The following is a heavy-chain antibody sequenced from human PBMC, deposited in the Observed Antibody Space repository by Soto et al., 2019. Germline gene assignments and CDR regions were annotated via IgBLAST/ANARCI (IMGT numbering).Heavy chain of an antibody. D-gene: IGHD2-15*01. Sequence: GESLKISCAASGFTFSSYAMSWVRQAPGKGLEWVSAISGSGSSTYYADSVKGRSTISRDNSKNTLYLQMNSLRAEDTAVYYCARRSPSWAFDIWGQGTMVTVSS. CDR1: GFTFSSYA. V-gene: IGHV3-23*01. CDR3: ARRSPSWAFDI. CDR2: ISGSGSST. J-gene: IGHJ3*02.